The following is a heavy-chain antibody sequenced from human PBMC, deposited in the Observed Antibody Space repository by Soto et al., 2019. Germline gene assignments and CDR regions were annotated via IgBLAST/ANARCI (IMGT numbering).Heavy chain of an antibody. D-gene: IGHD3-10*01. J-gene: IGHJ6*02. CDR3: ASGPRGYVYYHGMDV. V-gene: IGHV4-4*07. Sequence: SETLSLTCTVSGGSISSYYVSWIRQSAGKGLEWIGRIDTSGTTNYNPSLKSRVTMSVDASKNHFSLNLSSVTAADTAVYYCASGPRGYVYYHGMDVWGQGTTVTVS. CDR2: IDTSGTT. CDR1: GGSISSYY.